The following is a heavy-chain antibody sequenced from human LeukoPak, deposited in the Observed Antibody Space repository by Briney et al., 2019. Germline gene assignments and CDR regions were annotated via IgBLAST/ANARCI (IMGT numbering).Heavy chain of an antibody. V-gene: IGHV5-51*01. J-gene: IGHJ4*02. CDR2: IYPGDSDT. CDR3: ARQEGRLAGTLVY. Sequence: GESLKISCMGSGYNFNNYWIGWVRQMPGKGLEWMGIIYPGDSDTRYSPSFQGQVTISADKSITTAYLQWSSLKASDTAMYYCARQEGRLAGTLVYWGQGTLVTVSS. D-gene: IGHD6-19*01. CDR1: GYNFNNYW.